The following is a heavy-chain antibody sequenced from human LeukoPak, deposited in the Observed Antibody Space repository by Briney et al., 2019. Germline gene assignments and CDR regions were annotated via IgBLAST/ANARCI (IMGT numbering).Heavy chain of an antibody. V-gene: IGHV4-38-2*02. CDR3: ARVRGYCSSTICYRYYFDY. Sequence: SETLSLTCTVSGYSINSGYYWGWIRQPPGKGLEWIGTIYHSGSTYYNPSLKCRVTISVDTSKNQFSLKLTSVTAADTAVYYCARVRGYCSSTICYRYYFDYWGQGTLVTVSS. CDR2: IYHSGST. J-gene: IGHJ4*02. D-gene: IGHD2-2*01. CDR1: GYSINSGYY.